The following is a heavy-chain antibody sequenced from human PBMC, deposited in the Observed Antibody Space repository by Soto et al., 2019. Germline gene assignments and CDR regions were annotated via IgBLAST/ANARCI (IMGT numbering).Heavy chain of an antibody. J-gene: IGHJ4*02. V-gene: IGHV4-38-2*02. Sequence: SETLSLTCNVSGSSISSAYYWGWVRQPPGRGLEWIGSVFHRGTTYYNPSLMSRVTISLDTSKNQFSLKLSSVTAADTAVYYCASDFWTGYPLFDYWGQGALVTASS. CDR2: VFHRGTT. CDR1: GSSISSAYY. CDR3: ASDFWTGYPLFDY. D-gene: IGHD3-3*01.